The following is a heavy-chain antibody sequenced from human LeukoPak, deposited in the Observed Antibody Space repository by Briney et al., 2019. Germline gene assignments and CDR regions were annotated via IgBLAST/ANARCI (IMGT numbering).Heavy chain of an antibody. CDR1: GFTFSSYG. D-gene: IGHD5-12*01. J-gene: IGHJ4*02. CDR3: AKGYSGYDWSLVDY. V-gene: IGHV3-30*18. Sequence: GGSLRLSCAASGFTFSSYGMHWVRQAPGRGLEWVAVISYDGSNKYYADSVKGRFTISRDNSKNTLYLQMNSLRAEDTAVYYCAKGYSGYDWSLVDYWGQGTLVTVSS. CDR2: ISYDGSNK.